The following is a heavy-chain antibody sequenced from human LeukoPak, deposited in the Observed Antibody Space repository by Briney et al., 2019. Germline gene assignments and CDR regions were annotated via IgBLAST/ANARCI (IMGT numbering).Heavy chain of an antibody. CDR2: TSHSGST. J-gene: IGHJ3*02. CDR1: GGSSSGYY. CDR3: ARKYCSSTSCSYAFDI. D-gene: IGHD2-15*01. V-gene: IGHV4-34*01. Sequence: SETLSLTCAVYGGSSSGYYWSWIRQPPGQGLEWIGETSHSGSTYYNPSLESRVTISVDTSKKQFSLKLTSVTAADTAVYFCARKYCSSTSCSYAFDIWGQGTMVTVSS.